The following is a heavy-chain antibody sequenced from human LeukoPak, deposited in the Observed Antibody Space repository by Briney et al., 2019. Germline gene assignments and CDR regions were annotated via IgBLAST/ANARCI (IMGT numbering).Heavy chain of an antibody. V-gene: IGHV3-15*01. CDR1: GFSFRRYA. J-gene: IGHJ4*02. D-gene: IGHD2-2*01. Sequence: PGRSLRISCAASGFSFRRYAMHWVRQAPGKGLEWVGRIKSETDGGTTDYAAPVKGRFIISRDDSKNTLFLQMNSLKTEDTAVYYCTLRYCSSRSCDGPMWYWGQGALVTVSS. CDR3: TLRYCSSRSCDGPMWY. CDR2: IKSETDGGTT.